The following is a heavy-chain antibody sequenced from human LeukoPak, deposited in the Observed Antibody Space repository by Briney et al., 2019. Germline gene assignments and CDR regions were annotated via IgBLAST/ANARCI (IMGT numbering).Heavy chain of an antibody. CDR2: INWNGGST. D-gene: IGHD3-22*01. Sequence: GGSLRLSCAASGFTFDDYGMSWVRQAPGKGLEWVSGINWNGGSTGYADSVKGRFTISRDNAKNSLYLQMNSLRAEDTALYHCARVSDSSGPLYYYYGMDVWGQGTTVTVSS. CDR1: GFTFDDYG. V-gene: IGHV3-20*01. J-gene: IGHJ6*02. CDR3: ARVSDSSGPLYYYYGMDV.